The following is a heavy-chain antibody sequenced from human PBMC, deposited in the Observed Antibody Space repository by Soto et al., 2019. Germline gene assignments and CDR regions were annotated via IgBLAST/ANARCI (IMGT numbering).Heavy chain of an antibody. V-gene: IGHV3-66*01. CDR1: GFTVSSNS. Sequence: PGGSLRLSCAASGFTVSSNSMNWVRQAPGKGLEWVSVIYSGGSTYYADSVKGRFTISRDNSKNTLYLQMNSLRAEDTAVYYCVREPSYAFDIWGQGTMVTVSS. J-gene: IGHJ3*02. CDR3: VREPSYAFDI. CDR2: IYSGGST.